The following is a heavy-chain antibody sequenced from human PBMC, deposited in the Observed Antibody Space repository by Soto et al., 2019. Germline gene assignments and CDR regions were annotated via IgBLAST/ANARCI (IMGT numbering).Heavy chain of an antibody. J-gene: IGHJ3*02. V-gene: IGHV3-23*01. Sequence: GGSLRLSCAASGFTFSSYAMSWVRQAPGKGLEWVSAISGSGGSTYYADSVKGRFTISRDNSKNTLYLQMNSLRAEDTAVYYCAKDRRNSPLGELSFAPEAHPHAFDIWGQGTMVTVSS. CDR3: AKDRRNSPLGELSFAPEAHPHAFDI. CDR1: GFTFSSYA. D-gene: IGHD3-16*02. CDR2: ISGSGGST.